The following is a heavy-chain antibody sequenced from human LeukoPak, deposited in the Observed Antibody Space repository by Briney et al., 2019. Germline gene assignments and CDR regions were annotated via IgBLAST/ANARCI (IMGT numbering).Heavy chain of an antibody. CDR3: ARDGVQTYSSSWYVY. D-gene: IGHD6-13*01. J-gene: IGHJ4*02. Sequence: ASVKVSCKVSGYTLTELSMHWVRQAPGKGLEWMGGFDPEDGETIYAQKFQGRVTMTEDTSTSTVYMELSSQRSEDTAVYYCARDGVQTYSSSWYVYWGQGTLVTVSS. CDR1: GYTLTELS. CDR2: FDPEDGET. V-gene: IGHV1-24*01.